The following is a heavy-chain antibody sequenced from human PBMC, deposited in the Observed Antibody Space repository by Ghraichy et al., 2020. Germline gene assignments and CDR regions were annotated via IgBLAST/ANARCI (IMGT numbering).Heavy chain of an antibody. V-gene: IGHV7-4-1*02. Sequence: ASVNVSCKASGYTFTSYAMNWVRQAPGQGLEWMGWINTNTGNPTYAQGFTGRFVFSLDTSVSTAYLQISSLKAEDTAVYYCAGDDTSTVVTPFDYWGQGTLVTVSS. CDR1: GYTFTSYA. CDR2: INTNTGNP. J-gene: IGHJ4*02. D-gene: IGHD4-23*01. CDR3: AGDDTSTVVTPFDY.